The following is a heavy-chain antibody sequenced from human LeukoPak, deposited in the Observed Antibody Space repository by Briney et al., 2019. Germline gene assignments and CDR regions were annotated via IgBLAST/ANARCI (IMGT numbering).Heavy chain of an antibody. D-gene: IGHD5-12*01. CDR1: GFTFSSYG. CDR3: AKERVVSGYDYSTPYYYYYMDV. Sequence: GGSLRLSCAASGFTFSSYGMSWVRQAPGKGLEGVSAISGSGGSTYYADSVKGRFTISRDNSKNTLYLQVNSLRAEDTAVYYCAKERVVSGYDYSTPYYYYYMDVWGKGTTVTVSS. J-gene: IGHJ6*03. CDR2: ISGSGGST. V-gene: IGHV3-23*01.